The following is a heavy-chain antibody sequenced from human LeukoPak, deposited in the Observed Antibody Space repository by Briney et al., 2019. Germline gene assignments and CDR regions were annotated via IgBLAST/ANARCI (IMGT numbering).Heavy chain of an antibody. V-gene: IGHV1-69*13. CDR2: IIPIFGTA. D-gene: IGHD3-3*01. CDR1: GGTFISYA. J-gene: IGHJ5*02. Sequence: ASVKVSCKASGGTFISYAISWVRQAPGKGLEWMGGIIPIFGTANYAQKFQGRVTITADESTSTAYMELSSLRSEDKAVYYCARVGDFWSGHPQRNWFDPWGQGTLVTVSS. CDR3: ARVGDFWSGHPQRNWFDP.